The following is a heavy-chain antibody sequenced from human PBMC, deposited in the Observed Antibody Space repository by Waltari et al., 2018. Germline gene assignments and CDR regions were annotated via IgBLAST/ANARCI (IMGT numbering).Heavy chain of an antibody. V-gene: IGHV4-39*01. CDR2: IYYSGIT. Sequence: QLQLQESGPGLVKPSETLSLTCTVSGGSISSSSYYWGWIRQPPGTGLEWIGSIYYSGITYYNPSLKSRVTISVDTSKNQFSLKLSSVTAADTAVYYCARTPSSYCGGDCYQYYFDYWGQGTLVTVSS. CDR3: ARTPSSYCGGDCYQYYFDY. J-gene: IGHJ4*02. CDR1: GGSISSSSYY. D-gene: IGHD2-21*02.